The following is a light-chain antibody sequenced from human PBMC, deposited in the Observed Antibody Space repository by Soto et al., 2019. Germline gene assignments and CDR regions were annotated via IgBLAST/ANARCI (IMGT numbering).Light chain of an antibody. J-gene: IGLJ1*01. CDR3: PSYSSTSFYV. Sequence: QSALTQPASVSGSPGQSITISCIGSSSDIAGFNYISWFQHHPGKAPKLLIYQVTARPSGVSNRFSGSKFGNTASLTISGLQPDDEADYYCPSYSSTSFYVFGPGTKLTVL. CDR1: SSDIAGFNY. V-gene: IGLV2-14*01. CDR2: QVT.